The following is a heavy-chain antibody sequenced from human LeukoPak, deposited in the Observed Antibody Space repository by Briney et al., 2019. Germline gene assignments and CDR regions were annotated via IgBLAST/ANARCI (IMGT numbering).Heavy chain of an antibody. CDR1: GYTFTSYA. CDR3: ARVRLGLAYCGGDCYSFDY. V-gene: IGHV1-3*01. D-gene: IGHD2-21*02. J-gene: IGHJ4*02. CDR2: INAGNGNT. Sequence: VASVKVSCKASGYTFTSYAMHWVRQAPGQRLEWMGWINAGNGNTKYSQKFQGRVTITRDTSASTAYMELSSLRSEDTAVYYCARVRLGLAYCGGDCYSFDYWAREPWSPSPQ.